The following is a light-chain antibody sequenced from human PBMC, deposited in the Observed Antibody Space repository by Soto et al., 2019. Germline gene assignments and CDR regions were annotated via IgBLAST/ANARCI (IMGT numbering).Light chain of an antibody. CDR3: QQSYSTPPIN. CDR1: QFINKY. J-gene: IGKJ5*01. Sequence: DIQMTQSPSSLSASVVDIVTINCLSSQFINKYLSWYQQKPGKVPKLLINAASTLQSGVPSRFSGSGSGTDFTLTISSLQPEDFATYYCQQSYSTPPINFGQGTRREI. CDR2: AAS. V-gene: IGKV1-39*01.